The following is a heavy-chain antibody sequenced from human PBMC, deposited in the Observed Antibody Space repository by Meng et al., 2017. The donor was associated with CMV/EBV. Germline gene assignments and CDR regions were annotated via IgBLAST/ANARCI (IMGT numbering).Heavy chain of an antibody. J-gene: IGHJ3*02. Sequence: GESLQISCAASGFTFSSYSMTWVRQAPGKGLEWVSYISSSSSTIYYADSVKGRFTISRDNAKNSLYLQMNSLRAEDTAVYYCARDHSMGWFGERDAFDIWGQGTMVTVSS. V-gene: IGHV3-48*04. CDR2: ISSSSSTI. CDR1: GFTFSSYS. CDR3: ARDHSMGWFGERDAFDI. D-gene: IGHD3-10*01.